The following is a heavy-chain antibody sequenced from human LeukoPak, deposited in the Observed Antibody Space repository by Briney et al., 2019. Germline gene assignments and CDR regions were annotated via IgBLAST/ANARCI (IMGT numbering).Heavy chain of an antibody. V-gene: IGHV4-34*01. CDR2: INHSGST. J-gene: IGHJ4*02. Sequence: PSETLSLTCAVYGGSFSGYYWSWIRQPPGQGLEWIGEINHSGSTNYNPSLKSRVTISVDPSKNQFSLKLSSVTAADTAVYYCASWSLGYCSGGSCPRGAFDYWGQGTLVTVSS. CDR3: ASWSLGYCSGGSCPRGAFDY. CDR1: GGSFSGYY. D-gene: IGHD2-15*01.